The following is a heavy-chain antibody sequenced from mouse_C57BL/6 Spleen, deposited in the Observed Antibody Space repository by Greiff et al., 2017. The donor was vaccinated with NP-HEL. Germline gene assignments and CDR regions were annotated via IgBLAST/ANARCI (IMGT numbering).Heavy chain of an antibody. CDR1: GYAFSSSW. D-gene: IGHD2-5*01. Sequence: QVQLKESGPELVKPGASVKISCKASGYAFSSSWMNWVKQRPGKGLEWIGRIYPGDGDTNYNGKFKGKATLTADKSSSTAYMQLSSLTSEDSAVYFCAREDYSNYSLDYWGQGTSVTVSS. CDR2: IYPGDGDT. V-gene: IGHV1-82*01. J-gene: IGHJ4*01. CDR3: AREDYSNYSLDY.